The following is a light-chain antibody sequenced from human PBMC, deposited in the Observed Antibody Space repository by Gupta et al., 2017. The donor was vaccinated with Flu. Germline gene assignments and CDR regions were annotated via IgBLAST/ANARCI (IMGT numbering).Light chain of an antibody. CDR2: DAA. J-gene: IGKJ5*01. Sequence: PGDRATLSCRASQSVDIYLAGCQQKPGQAPRLLIYDAADRGAGVPTRFSGSGAGTEFSLPISSLEHEDFAVYYCQQHYNSSPITFGRGTRVEIK. V-gene: IGKV3-11*01. CDR3: QQHYNSSPIT. CDR1: QSVDIY.